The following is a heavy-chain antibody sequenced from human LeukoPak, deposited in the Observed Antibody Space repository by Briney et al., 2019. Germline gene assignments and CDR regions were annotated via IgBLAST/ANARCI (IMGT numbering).Heavy chain of an antibody. D-gene: IGHD3-10*01. V-gene: IGHV3-23*01. Sequence: PGGSLRLSCAASGFTFSSYGMSWVRQAPGKGLEWVSGISGSGSSTYYADSVKGRFTISRDNSKNTLDLQISSLRVEDAAIYYCAKGAWFGELMSVDYWGQGTLVTVSS. CDR3: AKGAWFGELMSVDY. CDR2: ISGSGSST. CDR1: GFTFSSYG. J-gene: IGHJ4*02.